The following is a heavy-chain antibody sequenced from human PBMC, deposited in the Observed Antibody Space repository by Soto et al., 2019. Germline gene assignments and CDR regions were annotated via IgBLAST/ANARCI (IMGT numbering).Heavy chain of an antibody. CDR2: INPNSGVT. V-gene: IGHV1-2*04. D-gene: IGHD3-22*01. CDR3: ARGDPFYSSGYLWGYYGMDV. CDR1: GYTFTGYY. Sequence: GASVKVSCKASGYTFTGYYIHWVRQAPGQGLEWMGWINPNSGVTIYAQKFQGWVTMTRDTSISTGYMELSRLRSDDTALYYCARGDPFYSSGYLWGYYGMDVWGQGTTVTLSS. J-gene: IGHJ6*02.